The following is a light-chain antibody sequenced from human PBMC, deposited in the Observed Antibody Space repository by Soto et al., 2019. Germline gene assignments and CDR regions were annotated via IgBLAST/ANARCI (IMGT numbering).Light chain of an antibody. CDR3: CSYAGGTSVV. CDR1: SSDVGRYNL. Sequence: QSVLTQPASVSGSLGQSITISCTGSSSDVGRYNLVSWYQQHSGKAPKLLIYEDIERPSGVSNRFSGSKSGNTASLTISGLQTEDEADYYCCSYAGGTSVVFGGGTKLTVL. V-gene: IGLV2-23*01. CDR2: EDI. J-gene: IGLJ2*01.